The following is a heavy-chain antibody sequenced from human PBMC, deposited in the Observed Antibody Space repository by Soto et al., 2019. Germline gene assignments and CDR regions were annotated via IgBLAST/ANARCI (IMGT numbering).Heavy chain of an antibody. V-gene: IGHV6-1*01. Sequence: SQTHSLTCAISGDSVSRNSAASNWIRHSPSRGLEWLGRTYYRSKWYNDYAVSMRSRITINPDTTKNQFSRQLNSATPEDTAGYYCATWRFDYGGQGTLVTVSS. J-gene: IGHJ4*02. CDR3: ATWRFDY. CDR1: GDSVSRNSAA. CDR2: TYYRSKWYN.